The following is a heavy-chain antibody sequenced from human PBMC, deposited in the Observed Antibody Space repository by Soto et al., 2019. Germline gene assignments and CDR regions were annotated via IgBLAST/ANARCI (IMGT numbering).Heavy chain of an antibody. CDR3: ARDGWGVVVVTAPDAFDI. J-gene: IGHJ3*02. D-gene: IGHD2-21*02. CDR2: ISSSSSTI. CDR1: GFTFSSYS. V-gene: IGHV3-48*02. Sequence: GGSLRLSCAASGFTFSSYSMNWVRQAAGKGLEWVSYISSSSSTIYYADSVKGRFTISRDNAKNSLYLQMNSLRDEDTAVYYCARDGWGVVVVTAPDAFDIWGQGTMVTVSS.